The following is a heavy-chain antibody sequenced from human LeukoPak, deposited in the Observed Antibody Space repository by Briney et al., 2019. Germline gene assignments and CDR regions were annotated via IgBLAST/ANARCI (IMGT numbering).Heavy chain of an antibody. CDR3: ARDLGMRGYYYMDV. CDR1: GDTFTMYN. V-gene: IGHV1-46*01. J-gene: IGHJ6*03. CDR2: INPSDGAT. Sequence: GASVKVSCKASGDTFTMYNIHWVRQAPGQGLEWMGMINPSDGATTYTQKFQGRVTMTRDMSATTVYMDLRSLRSEDTAVYYCARDLGMRGYYYMDVWGKGTTVTVSS.